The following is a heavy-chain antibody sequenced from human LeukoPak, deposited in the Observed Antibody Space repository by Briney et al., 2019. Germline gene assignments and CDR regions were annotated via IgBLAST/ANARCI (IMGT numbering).Heavy chain of an antibody. J-gene: IGHJ5*02. CDR3: STYRPPA. V-gene: IGHV3-15*01. CDR1: GFTFSNAW. CDR2: VKSKADGGTT. Sequence: GASLRLSCAASGFTFSNAWMSWVSQAPGKGLEWVGRVKSKADGGTTDYAAPVKGRFIISRNNSKNTLYLQMNSLKTEDTAVYYCSTYRPPAWGQGTLVTVSS. D-gene: IGHD1-26*01.